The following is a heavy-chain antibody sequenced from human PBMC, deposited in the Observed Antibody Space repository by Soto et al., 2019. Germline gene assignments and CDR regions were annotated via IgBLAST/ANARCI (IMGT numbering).Heavy chain of an antibody. J-gene: IGHJ4*02. CDR3: ARGRYGDY. D-gene: IGHD1-1*01. CDR2: ISAHNGNT. Sequence: QVHLVQSGAEVKKPGASVKVSCKASGYTFTSYGITWVRQAPGQGLEWMGWISAHNGNTDYAQKLQGRVIVTRDTSTSTAYMELRGLRSADTDLYYCARGRYGDYWGQGALVTVSS. V-gene: IGHV1-18*01. CDR1: GYTFTSYG.